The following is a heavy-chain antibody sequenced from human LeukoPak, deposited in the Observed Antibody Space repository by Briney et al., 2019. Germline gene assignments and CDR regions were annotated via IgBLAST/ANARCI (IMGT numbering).Heavy chain of an antibody. CDR2: VSYSGGT. V-gene: IGHV4-39*02. Sequence: SETLSLTCTVSDGSIINNNHYWGWTRQPPGKGLEWIGSVSYSGGTAYNPSLRSRVTISVDTSKNQFSLKVNSVTAADTAVYYCAREVEYYDSSGYRPHAFDIWGQGTLVTVSS. CDR3: AREVEYYDSSGYRPHAFDI. CDR1: DGSIINNNHY. D-gene: IGHD3-22*01. J-gene: IGHJ3*02.